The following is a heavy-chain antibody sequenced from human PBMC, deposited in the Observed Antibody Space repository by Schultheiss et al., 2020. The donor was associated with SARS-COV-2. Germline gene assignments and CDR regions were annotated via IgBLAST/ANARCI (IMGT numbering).Heavy chain of an antibody. Sequence: GESLKISCAASGFTFSSYAMHWVRQAPGKGLEWVSAISGSGGSTYYADSVKGRFTISRDNSKNTLYLQMNSLRAEDTAVYYCAKSHTVTTLGYYYYYGMDVWGQGTTVTVSS. CDR1: GFTFSSYA. J-gene: IGHJ6*02. D-gene: IGHD4-17*01. V-gene: IGHV3-23*01. CDR3: AKSHTVTTLGYYYYYGMDV. CDR2: ISGSGGST.